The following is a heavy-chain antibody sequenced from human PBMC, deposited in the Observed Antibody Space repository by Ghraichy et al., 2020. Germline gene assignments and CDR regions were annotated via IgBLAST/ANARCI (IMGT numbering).Heavy chain of an antibody. Sequence: GESLNISCAASGFTFSSYAMSWVRQAPGKGLEWVSAISGSGGSTYYADSVKGRFTISRDNSKNTLYLQMNSLRAEDTAVYYCAKDRNYYGSGSYSDWGQGTLVTVSS. CDR1: GFTFSSYA. V-gene: IGHV3-23*01. J-gene: IGHJ4*02. CDR3: AKDRNYYGSGSYSD. D-gene: IGHD3-10*01. CDR2: ISGSGGST.